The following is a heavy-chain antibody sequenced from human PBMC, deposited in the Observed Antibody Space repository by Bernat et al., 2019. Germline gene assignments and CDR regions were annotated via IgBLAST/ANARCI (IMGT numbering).Heavy chain of an antibody. CDR3: AKGPVVYYGDYAFDY. Sequence: QVQLVESGGGVVQPGRSLRLSCAASGFTFSSYGMHWVRQAPGKGLEWVAVISYDGSNKYYADSVKARFTISRDNSKNTLYLQMNSLRAEDTAVYYCAKGPVVYYGDYAFDYWGQGTLVTVSS. J-gene: IGHJ4*02. D-gene: IGHD4-17*01. V-gene: IGHV3-30*18. CDR1: GFTFSSYG. CDR2: ISYDGSNK.